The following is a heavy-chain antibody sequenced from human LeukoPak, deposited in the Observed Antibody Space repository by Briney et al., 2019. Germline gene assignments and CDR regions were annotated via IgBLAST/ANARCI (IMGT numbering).Heavy chain of an antibody. CDR3: AKDGRPLEWLLYLPYYFDY. CDR1: GFTFSSYA. CDR2: ISGSGGST. V-gene: IGHV3-23*01. Sequence: PGGSLSLSCAASGFTFSSYAMSWVRQAPGKGLEWVSAISGSGGSTYYADSVKGRFTISRDNSKNTLYLQMNSLRAEDTAVYYCAKDGRPLEWLLYLPYYFDYWGQGTLVTVSS. J-gene: IGHJ4*02. D-gene: IGHD3-3*01.